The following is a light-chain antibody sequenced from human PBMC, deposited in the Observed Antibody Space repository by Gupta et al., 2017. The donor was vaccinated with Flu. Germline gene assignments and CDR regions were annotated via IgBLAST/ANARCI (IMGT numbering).Light chain of an antibody. CDR1: SGIDVGSYR. V-gene: IGLV5-45*03. Sequence: QAVLTQPSALSASPGASASLTCTLRSGIDVGSYRIFWFRQKPGRPPHYLLMYKSDSDKQQGSGVPSRFSGFKDGSANAGILLISGLQSEDEADYYCMIWHSSAYVFGAGTKVTVL. CDR3: MIWHSSAYV. J-gene: IGLJ1*01. CDR2: YKSDSDK.